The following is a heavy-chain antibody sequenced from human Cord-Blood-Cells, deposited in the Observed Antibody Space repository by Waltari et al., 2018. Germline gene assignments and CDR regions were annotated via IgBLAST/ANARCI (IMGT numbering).Heavy chain of an antibody. Sequence: QLQLQESGPGLVKHSETLSLTCTVSGGSISSSSYYWGWTRHPPGKGQEWIGSIYYSGTTYYNPSLMCRVTISVDTSKNQFSLKLSSVTAADTAVYYCARVQENYDFWSGYNWFDPWGQGTLVTVSS. V-gene: IGHV4-39*01. D-gene: IGHD3-3*01. CDR2: IYYSGTT. CDR3: ARVQENYDFWSGYNWFDP. J-gene: IGHJ5*02. CDR1: GGSISSSSYY.